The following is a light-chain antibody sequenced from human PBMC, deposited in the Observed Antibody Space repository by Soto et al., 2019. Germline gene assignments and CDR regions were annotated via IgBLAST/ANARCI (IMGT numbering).Light chain of an antibody. CDR2: DAS. Sequence: DIQMTQSPSSLSASVGDRVTITCQASQDISNYLNWYQQKPGKAPKLLIYDASNLETGVPSRFSGSGSGTDFTFTISSLQPEEIATYYCQQYDNLPVFGGGTKVEIK. V-gene: IGKV1-33*01. CDR1: QDISNY. CDR3: QQYDNLPV. J-gene: IGKJ4*01.